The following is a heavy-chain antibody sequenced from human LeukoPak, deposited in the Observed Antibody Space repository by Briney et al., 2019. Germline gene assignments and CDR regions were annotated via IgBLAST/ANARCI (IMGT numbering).Heavy chain of an antibody. Sequence: ASVKVPCKASGYTFTSYAMHWVRQAPGQRLEWMGWMNPNSGNTGYAQKFQGRVTMTRNTSISTAYMELSSLRSEDTAVYYCARRVRSGAFDIWGQGTMVTVSS. CDR3: ARRVRSGAFDI. CDR2: MNPNSGNT. CDR1: GYTFTSYA. V-gene: IGHV1-8*02. D-gene: IGHD3-10*01. J-gene: IGHJ3*02.